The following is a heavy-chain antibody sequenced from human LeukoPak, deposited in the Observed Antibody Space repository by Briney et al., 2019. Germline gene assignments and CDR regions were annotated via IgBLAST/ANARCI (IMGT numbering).Heavy chain of an antibody. CDR2: INHSGST. D-gene: IGHD6-13*01. J-gene: IGHJ4*02. Sequence: PSETLSLTCAVYGGSFSGYYWSWIRQPPGKRLEWIGEINHSGSTNYNPSLKSRVTISVDTSKNQFSLKLSSVTAADTAVYYCARMAAAGGGKTFDYWGQGTLVTVSS. V-gene: IGHV4-34*01. CDR3: ARMAAAGGGKTFDY. CDR1: GGSFSGYY.